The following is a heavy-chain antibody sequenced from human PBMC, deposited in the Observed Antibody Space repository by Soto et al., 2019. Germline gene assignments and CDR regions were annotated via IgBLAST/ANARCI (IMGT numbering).Heavy chain of an antibody. J-gene: IGHJ5*02. CDR2: IYYSGST. Sequence: QVQLQESGPGLVKPSETLSLTCTVSGGSISSYYWSWIRQPPGKGLEWIGYIYYSGSTNYNPSLKSRVTISVDTSKTQVSLKRSSVTAADTAVYYCARGKYQLVFRRVCWFDPWGQGTLVTVSS. D-gene: IGHD2-2*01. CDR1: GGSISSYY. V-gene: IGHV4-59*01. CDR3: ARGKYQLVFRRVCWFDP.